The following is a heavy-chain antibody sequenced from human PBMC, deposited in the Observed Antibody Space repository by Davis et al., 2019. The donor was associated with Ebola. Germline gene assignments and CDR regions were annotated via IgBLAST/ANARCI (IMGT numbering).Heavy chain of an antibody. CDR1: GGSFSGYY. CDR2: IYYSGST. Sequence: SETLSLTCAVYGGSFSGYYWSWIRQPPGKGLEWIGSIYYSGSTYYNPSLKSRVTISVDTSKNQFSLKLSSVTAADTAVYYCARQTHYYGSGSYFSYYYYYGMDVWGQGTTVTVSS. V-gene: IGHV4-34*01. D-gene: IGHD3-10*01. J-gene: IGHJ6*02. CDR3: ARQTHYYGSGSYFSYYYYYGMDV.